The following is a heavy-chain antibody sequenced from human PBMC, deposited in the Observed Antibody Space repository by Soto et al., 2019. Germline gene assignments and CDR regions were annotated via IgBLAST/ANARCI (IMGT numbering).Heavy chain of an antibody. Sequence: PSETLSLTCAVSGGSISSGCYSWSWIRQPPGKGLEWIGYIYHSGSTNYNPSLKSRVTISVDTSKNQFSLKLSSVTAADTAVYYCARRYGPGFDYWGQGTQVTVSS. V-gene: IGHV4-61*01. D-gene: IGHD4-17*01. J-gene: IGHJ4*02. CDR3: ARRYGPGFDY. CDR1: GGSISSGCYS. CDR2: IYHSGST.